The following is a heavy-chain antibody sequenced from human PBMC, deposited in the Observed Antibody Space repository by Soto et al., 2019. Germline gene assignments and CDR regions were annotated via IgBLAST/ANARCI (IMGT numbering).Heavy chain of an antibody. V-gene: IGHV1-18*01. CDR3: ARDPPFSGILRGTPLMDV. Sequence: QVLLVQSGAEVKKPGASVKVACKASGYTFTNYGISWVRQAPGQGLEWLGWISAYNGDTHYVQRFQGRLTMTTDTSTSTAYMELRSLTSDDTAVYYCARDPPFSGILRGTPLMDVWGQGTTVTVSS. D-gene: IGHD4-17*01. J-gene: IGHJ6*02. CDR2: ISAYNGDT. CDR1: GYTFTNYG.